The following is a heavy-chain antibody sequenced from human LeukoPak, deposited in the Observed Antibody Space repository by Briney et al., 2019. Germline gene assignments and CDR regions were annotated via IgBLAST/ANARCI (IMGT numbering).Heavy chain of an antibody. CDR2: IRQDGSQK. Sequence: PGGSLRLSCAASGFTFSSYWMSWVRQAPGKGLEWVATIRQDGSQKYYVDSVKGRFTISRDNAKNSLYLQMNSLRAEDTAVYYCARGCSGGSCYSFYYYFDYWGQGTLVTVSS. CDR3: ARGCSGGSCYSFYYYFDY. J-gene: IGHJ4*02. V-gene: IGHV3-7*01. CDR1: GFTFSSYW. D-gene: IGHD2-15*01.